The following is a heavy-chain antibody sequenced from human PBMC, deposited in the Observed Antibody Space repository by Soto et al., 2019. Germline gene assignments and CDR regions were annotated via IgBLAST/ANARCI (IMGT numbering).Heavy chain of an antibody. V-gene: IGHV3-23*01. CDR2: ISGSGGST. J-gene: IGHJ6*03. D-gene: IGHD6-19*01. Sequence: EVQLLESGGGLVQPGGSLRLSCAASGFTFSSYAMSWVRQAPGKGLEWVSAISGSGGSTYYADSVKGRFTISRDNSKNTLYLQMNSLRAEDTAVYYCAKGAEAPYYYYYYMDVWGKGTTVTVSS. CDR3: AKGAEAPYYYYYYMDV. CDR1: GFTFSSYA.